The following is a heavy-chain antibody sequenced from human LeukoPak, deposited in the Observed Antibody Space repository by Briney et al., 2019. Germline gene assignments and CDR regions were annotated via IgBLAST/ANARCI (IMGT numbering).Heavy chain of an antibody. D-gene: IGHD3-22*01. CDR1: GGTFSSYA. J-gene: IGHJ4*02. CDR3: ARGTTYYYDSSGHYSR. CDR2: IIPIFGTA. Sequence: GASVKVSCKASGGTFSSYAISWVRQAPGQGLEWMGGIIPIFGTANYAQKFQGRVTITADESTSTAYMELSSLRSEDTAVYYCARGTTYYYDSSGHYSRWGQGTLVTVSS. V-gene: IGHV1-69*13.